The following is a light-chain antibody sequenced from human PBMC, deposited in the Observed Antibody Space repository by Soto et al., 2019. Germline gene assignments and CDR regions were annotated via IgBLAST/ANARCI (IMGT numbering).Light chain of an antibody. CDR1: QSVLYSLNNKNY. J-gene: IGKJ5*01. CDR2: WAS. V-gene: IGKV4-1*01. CDR3: QQYESSPYT. Sequence: DAVMTQSPDSLAVSLGERATINCRSSQSVLYSLNNKNYLAWYQQKPGQPPKLLIYWASTRESGVPDRFSGSESGTDFTLTISRLEPEDFAVYYCQQYESSPYTFGQGTRLEIK.